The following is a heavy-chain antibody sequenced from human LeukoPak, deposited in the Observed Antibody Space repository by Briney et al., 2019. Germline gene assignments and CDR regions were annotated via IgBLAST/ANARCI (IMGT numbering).Heavy chain of an antibody. J-gene: IGHJ4*02. CDR2: IKPDSGSS. Sequence: ASVKVSCKASGYTFTAYYIHWLRQAPGQGPEWMGWIKPDSGSSHYAQKFQGRVTMTRDTSSNSAYMDLTRLKSDGTAVYYCARARVPITVAGLYYFDYWGQGALVTVSS. CDR3: ARARVPITVAGLYYFDY. CDR1: GYTFTAYY. D-gene: IGHD6-19*01. V-gene: IGHV1-2*02.